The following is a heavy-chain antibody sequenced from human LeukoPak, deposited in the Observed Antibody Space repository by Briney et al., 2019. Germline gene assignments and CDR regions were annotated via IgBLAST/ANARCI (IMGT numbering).Heavy chain of an antibody. V-gene: IGHV3-30*02. J-gene: IGHJ4*02. D-gene: IGHD3-22*01. CDR3: AKDPSDYDSSGYYYGN. Sequence: GGSLRLSCAASGSTFSSYGMHWVRQAPGKGLEGVAFIRYDGSNKYYADSVKGRFTISRDNSKNTLYLQMNSLRAEDTAVYYCAKDPSDYDSSGYYYGNWGQGTLVTVSS. CDR1: GSTFSSYG. CDR2: IRYDGSNK.